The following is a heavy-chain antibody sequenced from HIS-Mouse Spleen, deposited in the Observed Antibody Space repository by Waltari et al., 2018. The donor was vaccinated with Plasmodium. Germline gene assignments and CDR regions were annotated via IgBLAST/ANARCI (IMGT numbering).Heavy chain of an antibody. CDR2: ISSSSSYI. D-gene: IGHD3-9*01. J-gene: IGHJ2*01. Sequence: ELRLVEPGGGLVKPGGALSLSCEASGLTFSSFSMNWVRQAPGKGLEWVSSISSSSSYIYYADSVKGRFTISRDNAKNSLYLQMNSLRAEDTAVYYCAREDILTGYYNDYWYFDLWGRGTLVTVSS. CDR3: AREDILTGYYNDYWYFDL. CDR1: GLTFSSFS. V-gene: IGHV3-21*01.